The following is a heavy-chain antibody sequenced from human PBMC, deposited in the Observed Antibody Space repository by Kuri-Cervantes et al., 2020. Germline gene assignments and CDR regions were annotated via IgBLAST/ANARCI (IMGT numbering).Heavy chain of an antibody. J-gene: IGHJ6*03. CDR3: ARVWGEYDFWSGYYEDYYYYMDV. CDR2: ISSSGSTI. V-gene: IGHV3-11*04. D-gene: IGHD3-3*01. CDR1: GFTFSDYY. Sequence: GESLKISCAASGFTFSDYYMSWIRQAPGKGLEWVSYISSSGSTIYYADSVKGRFTISRDHAKNSLYLQMNSLRAEDTAVYYCARVWGEYDFWSGYYEDYYYYMDVWGKGTTVTVSS.